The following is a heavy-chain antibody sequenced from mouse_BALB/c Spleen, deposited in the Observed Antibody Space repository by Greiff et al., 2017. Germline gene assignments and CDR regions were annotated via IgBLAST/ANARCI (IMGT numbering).Heavy chain of an antibody. Sequence: EVQLQQSGPELVKPGASVKISCKASGYSFTGYFMNWVMQSHGKSLEWIGRINPYNGDTFYNQKFKGKATLTVDKSSSTAHMELRSLASEDSAVYYCARSDYPYYFDYWGQGTTLTVSS. CDR2: INPYNGDT. D-gene: IGHD2-4*01. CDR3: ARSDYPYYFDY. V-gene: IGHV1-20*02. J-gene: IGHJ2*01. CDR1: GYSFTGYF.